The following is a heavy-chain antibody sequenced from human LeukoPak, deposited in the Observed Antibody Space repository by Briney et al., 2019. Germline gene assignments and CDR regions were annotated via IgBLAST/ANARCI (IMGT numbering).Heavy chain of an antibody. Sequence: KPSGTLSLTCTVSGGLIRTYYWSWIRQPPGKGLEWMGYIYHSGNTDYNPSLKSRVTISVDSSKNQFSLKLSSVTAADTAVYYCARDLGHFDYWGQGTLVTVSS. V-gene: IGHV4-59*01. D-gene: IGHD7-27*01. CDR2: IYHSGNT. J-gene: IGHJ4*02. CDR3: ARDLGHFDY. CDR1: GGLIRTYY.